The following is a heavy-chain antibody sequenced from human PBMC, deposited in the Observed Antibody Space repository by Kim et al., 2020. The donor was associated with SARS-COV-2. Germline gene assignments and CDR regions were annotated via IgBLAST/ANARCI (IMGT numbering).Heavy chain of an antibody. D-gene: IGHD3-10*01. J-gene: IGHJ4*02. V-gene: IGHV1-18*01. CDR3: ARTYGSGYFDY. Sequence: TNYAQKLQGRVTMTTDTSTSTAYMELRSLRSDDTAVYYCARTYGSGYFDYWGQGTLVTVSS. CDR2: T.